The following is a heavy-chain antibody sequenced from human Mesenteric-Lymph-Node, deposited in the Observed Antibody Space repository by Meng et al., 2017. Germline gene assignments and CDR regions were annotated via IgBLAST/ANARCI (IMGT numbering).Heavy chain of an antibody. CDR3: TSGGGWYFSL. Sequence: GSLKISCAASGFTFSSYAMSWVRQAPGKGLEWVSAISSSGGNTYYADSVKGRFTISRDNGKNSVYLQVNSLRAEDTAIYYCTSGGGWYFSLWGRGTLVTVSS. J-gene: IGHJ2*01. CDR1: GFTFSSYA. CDR2: ISSSGGNT. D-gene: IGHD3-16*01. V-gene: IGHV3-23*01.